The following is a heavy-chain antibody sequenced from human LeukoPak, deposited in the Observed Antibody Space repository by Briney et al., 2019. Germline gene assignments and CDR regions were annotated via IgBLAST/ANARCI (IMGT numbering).Heavy chain of an antibody. CDR1: GFTFSSYS. CDR3: ARDGHFDY. Sequence: GGSLRLSCAASGFTFSSYSMNWVRQAPGKGLEWVSSISSTSNYADSVKGRFTISRDNAKNSLYLQMNSLRAEDTAVYYCARDGHFDYWGQGTLVTVSS. V-gene: IGHV3-21*06. CDR2: ISSTS. J-gene: IGHJ4*02.